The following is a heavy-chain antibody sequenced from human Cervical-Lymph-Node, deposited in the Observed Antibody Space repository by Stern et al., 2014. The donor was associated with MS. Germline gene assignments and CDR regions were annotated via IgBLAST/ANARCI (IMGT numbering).Heavy chain of an antibody. Sequence: QLQLQESGPGLVKPSQTLSLTCTVSGGSISSGDYYWSWIRQPPGKGLEGIGYIYYSGSTYYNPSLKSRVTISVDTSKNQFSLKLSSVTAADTAVYYCARGVTIFGVVKNWGQGTLVTVSS. CDR2: IYYSGST. V-gene: IGHV4-30-4*01. D-gene: IGHD3-3*01. CDR3: ARGVTIFGVVKN. J-gene: IGHJ4*02. CDR1: GGSISSGDYY.